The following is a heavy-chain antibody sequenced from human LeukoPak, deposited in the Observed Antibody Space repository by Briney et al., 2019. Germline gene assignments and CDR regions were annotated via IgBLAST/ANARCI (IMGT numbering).Heavy chain of an antibody. Sequence: GGSLRLSCAASGFTFSSYSMNWVGQAPGKGLEWVSSISSSSSYIYYADSVKGRFTISRDNAKNSLYLQMNSLRAEDTAVYYCARDSYYDSSGYYSPYDFDYWGQGTLVTVSS. V-gene: IGHV3-21*01. CDR2: ISSSSSYI. CDR1: GFTFSSYS. CDR3: ARDSYYDSSGYYSPYDFDY. D-gene: IGHD3-22*01. J-gene: IGHJ4*02.